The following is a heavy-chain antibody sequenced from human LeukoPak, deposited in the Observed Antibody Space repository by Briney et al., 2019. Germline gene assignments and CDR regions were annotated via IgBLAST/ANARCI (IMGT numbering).Heavy chain of an antibody. CDR1: GGSISSYY. D-gene: IGHD4-23*01. CDR2: IYYSGST. J-gene: IGHJ6*03. CDR3: ARWADYGGNVDHYYYYYMDV. Sequence: SETLSLTCTVSGGSISSYYWSWIRQPPGKGLGWIGYIYYSGSTNYNPSLKSRVTISVDTSKNQFSLKLSSVTAADTAVYYCARWADYGGNVDHYYYYYMDVWGKGTTVTVSS. V-gene: IGHV4-59*01.